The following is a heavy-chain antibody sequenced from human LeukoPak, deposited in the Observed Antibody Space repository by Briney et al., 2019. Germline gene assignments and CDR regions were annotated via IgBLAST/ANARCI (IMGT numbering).Heavy chain of an antibody. CDR2: ISAYNGNT. J-gene: IGHJ4*02. CDR3: ARDYRVNYYDSSGYVY. CDR1: GYTLTSYG. V-gene: IGHV1-18*01. D-gene: IGHD3-22*01. Sequence: SVKVSCKASGYTLTSYGISWVRQAPGQGLEWMGWISAYNGNTNYAQKLQGRVTMTTDTSTSTAYMELRSLRSDDTAVYYCARDYRVNYYDSSGYVYWGQGTLVTVSS.